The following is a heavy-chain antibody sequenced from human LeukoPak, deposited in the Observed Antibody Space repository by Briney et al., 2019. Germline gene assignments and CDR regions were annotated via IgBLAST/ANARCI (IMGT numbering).Heavy chain of an antibody. J-gene: IGHJ5*02. CDR3: ARGVKTTVTKETWFDP. V-gene: IGHV4-34*01. CDR2: INQSGST. Sequence: SETLSLTCAGHGGSFSGSYWCWIRQPPGEGLESIREINQSGSTNYNPSLKSRVTISVDTSKNQFSPKLSSVTAADTAVYYCARGVKTTVTKETWFDPWGQGTLVTVSS. CDR1: GGSFSGSY. D-gene: IGHD4-17*01.